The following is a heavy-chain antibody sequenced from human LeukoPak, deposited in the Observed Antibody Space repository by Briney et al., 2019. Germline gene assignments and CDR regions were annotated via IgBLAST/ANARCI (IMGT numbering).Heavy chain of an antibody. D-gene: IGHD3-10*01. CDR3: ARDLRGWFGEPYDAFYI. Sequence: PSETLSLTCXXSGGSISSYYWSWIRQPAGKGLEWIGRIYTSGSTNYNPSLKSRVTMSVDTSKNQFSLKLSSVTAADTAVYYCARDLRGWFGEPYDAFYIWGQGTMVTVSS. CDR2: IYTSGST. J-gene: IGHJ3*02. V-gene: IGHV4-4*07. CDR1: GGSISSYY.